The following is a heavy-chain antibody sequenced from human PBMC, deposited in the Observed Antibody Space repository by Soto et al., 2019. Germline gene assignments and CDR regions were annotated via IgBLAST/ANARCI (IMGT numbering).Heavy chain of an antibody. D-gene: IGHD6-13*01. CDR1: GYTLTELS. CDR3: ATEWSYSSSRNWFDP. Sequence: ASVKVSCKVSGYTLTELSIHWVRQAPGKGLEWKGGFDPEDGETIYAQKFQGRVTMTEDTSTDTAYMELSSLRSEDTAVYYCATEWSYSSSRNWFDPWGQGTLVTVS. V-gene: IGHV1-24*01. J-gene: IGHJ5*02. CDR2: FDPEDGET.